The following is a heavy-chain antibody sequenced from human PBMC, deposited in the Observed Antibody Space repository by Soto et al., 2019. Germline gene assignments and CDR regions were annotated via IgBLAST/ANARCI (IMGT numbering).Heavy chain of an antibody. CDR2: IVVGSGNT. J-gene: IGHJ5*02. CDR3: AADQMRFLEWLPSSSFDP. D-gene: IGHD3-3*01. V-gene: IGHV1-58*02. Sequence: SVKVSCKASGFTFTSSAMQWVRQARGQRLEWIGWIVVGSGNTNYAQKFQERVTITRDMSTSTAYMELSSLRSEDTAVYYCAADQMRFLEWLPSSSFDPWGQGTLVTVSS. CDR1: GFTFTSSA.